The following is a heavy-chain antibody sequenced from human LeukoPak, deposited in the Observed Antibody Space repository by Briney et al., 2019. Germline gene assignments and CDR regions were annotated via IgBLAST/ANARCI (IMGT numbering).Heavy chain of an antibody. J-gene: IGHJ5*02. CDR3: ARDKGPYDFWSGYFGS. Sequence: PGGSLRLSCAASGFTFSSYAMHWVRQAPGKGLEYVSAISSNGGSTYYANSVKGRFTISRDNSKNTPYLQMGSLRAEDMAVYYCARDKGPYDFWSGYFGSWGQGTLVTVSS. CDR2: ISSNGGST. D-gene: IGHD3-3*01. V-gene: IGHV3-64*01. CDR1: GFTFSSYA.